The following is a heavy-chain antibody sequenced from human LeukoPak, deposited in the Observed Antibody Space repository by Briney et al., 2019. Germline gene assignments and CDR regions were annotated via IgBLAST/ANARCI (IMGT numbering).Heavy chain of an antibody. CDR3: AKVIAVAGKYYFDY. J-gene: IGHJ4*02. Sequence: QAGGSLRLSCAASGFTFSSYWMTWVRQAPGKGLEWVSAISGSGGSTYYADSVKGRFTISRDNSKNTLYLQMNSLRAEDTAVYYCAKVIAVAGKYYFDYWGQGTLVTVSS. CDR2: ISGSGGST. CDR1: GFTFSSYW. D-gene: IGHD6-19*01. V-gene: IGHV3-23*01.